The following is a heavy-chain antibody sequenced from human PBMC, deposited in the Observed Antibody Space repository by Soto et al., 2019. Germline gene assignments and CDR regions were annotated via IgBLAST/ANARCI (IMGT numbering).Heavy chain of an antibody. CDR1: GYTFTGYY. Sequence: ASVKVSCKASGYTFTGYYMRWVRQAPGQGLDWMGWINPNSGGTNYAQKFQGWVTMTRDTSISTAYMELSRLRSDDTAVYYCARARGYYYDSSGYSPNFDYWGQGTLVTVSS. CDR3: ARARGYYYDSSGYSPNFDY. CDR2: INPNSGGT. D-gene: IGHD3-22*01. J-gene: IGHJ4*02. V-gene: IGHV1-2*04.